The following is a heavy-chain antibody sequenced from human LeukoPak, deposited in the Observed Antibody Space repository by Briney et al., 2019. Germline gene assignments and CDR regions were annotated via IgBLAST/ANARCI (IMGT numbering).Heavy chain of an antibody. Sequence: GGSLRLSCAASGFTFSSYSMNWVRQAPGKGLEWVSSISSSSSYIYYADSVKGRFTISRDNAKNSLYLQMNSLRAEDTAVYYCATHTLDYGGNARFDYWGQGTLVTVSS. CDR1: GFTFSSYS. CDR2: ISSSSSYI. J-gene: IGHJ4*02. D-gene: IGHD4-23*01. CDR3: ATHTLDYGGNARFDY. V-gene: IGHV3-21*01.